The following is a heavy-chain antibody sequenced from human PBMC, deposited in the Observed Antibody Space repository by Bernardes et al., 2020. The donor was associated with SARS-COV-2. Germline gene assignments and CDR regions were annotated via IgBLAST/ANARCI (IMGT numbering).Heavy chain of an antibody. V-gene: IGHV3-21*01. D-gene: IGHD3-3*01. CDR2: ISSSSSYI. J-gene: IGHJ4*02. Sequence: GGSLRLSCAASGFTFSSYSMNWVRQAPGKGLEWVSSISSSSSYIYYADSVKGRFTISRDNAKNSLYLQMNSLRAEDMAVYYCASAVYYDFWSGYYRVEGHFDYWGQGTLVTVSS. CDR3: ASAVYYDFWSGYYRVEGHFDY. CDR1: GFTFSSYS.